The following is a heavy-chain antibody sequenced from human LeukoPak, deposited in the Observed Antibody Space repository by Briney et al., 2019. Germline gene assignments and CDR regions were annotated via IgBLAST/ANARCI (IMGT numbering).Heavy chain of an antibody. CDR1: GFTFSVYS. V-gene: IGHV3-48*01. D-gene: IGHD3-10*01. CDR2: ISSDSGII. J-gene: IGHJ4*02. Sequence: PGGSLRLSRAASGFTFSVYSMNWVRQAPGKGLEWVSYISSDSGIIYYADSVKGRFTISRDNAKNSLYLQMDNLRAADTAVYYCARNYSPFDYWGQGTLVTVSS. CDR3: ARNYSPFDY.